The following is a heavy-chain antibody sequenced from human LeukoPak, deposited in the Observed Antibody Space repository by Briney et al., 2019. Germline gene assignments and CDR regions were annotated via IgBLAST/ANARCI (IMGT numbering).Heavy chain of an antibody. CDR3: RGAYYDRSGPEYYFDY. CDR1: GFTLSGSA. CDR2: IRGKADNYTT. Sequence: LSGGSLKLSCAASGFTLSGSAMHWVRQASGKGLEWVGRIRGKADNYTTAYAASVKGRFTISRDDSKNTAYLQMSSLKTEDTAVYYCRGAYYDRSGPEYYFDYWGQGTLVTVSS. D-gene: IGHD3-22*01. V-gene: IGHV3-73*01. J-gene: IGHJ4*02.